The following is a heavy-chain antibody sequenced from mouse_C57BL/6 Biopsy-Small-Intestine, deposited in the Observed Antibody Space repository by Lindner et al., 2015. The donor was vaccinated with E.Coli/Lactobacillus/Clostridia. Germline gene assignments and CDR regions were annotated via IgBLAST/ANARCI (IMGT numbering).Heavy chain of an antibody. CDR1: GYSFTGYY. V-gene: IGHV1-42*01. D-gene: IGHD3-2*02. CDR2: INPSTGGT. CDR3: ARVRVASY. J-gene: IGHJ3*01. Sequence: VQLQESGPELVKPGASVKISCKASGYSFTGYYMHWVKQSPEKSLEWIGEINPSTGGTTYNQKFKAKATLTVDKSSSTAYMQLKSLTSEDSAVYYCARVRVASYWGQGTLVTVSA.